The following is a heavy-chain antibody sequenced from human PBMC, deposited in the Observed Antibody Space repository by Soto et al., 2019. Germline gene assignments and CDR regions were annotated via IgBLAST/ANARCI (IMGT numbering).Heavy chain of an antibody. CDR3: AREGVLDPDEHIEYSSSSVFGGFNY. J-gene: IGHJ4*02. Sequence: SETLSLTCTVSGGSISSGDYYWSWIRQPPGKGLEWIGYIYYSGSTYYNPSLKSRVTISVDTSKNQFSLKLSSVTAADTAVYYCAREGVLDPDEHIEYSSSSVFGGFNYWGQGTLVTVSS. CDR1: GGSISSGDYY. CDR2: IYYSGST. D-gene: IGHD6-6*01. V-gene: IGHV4-30-4*01.